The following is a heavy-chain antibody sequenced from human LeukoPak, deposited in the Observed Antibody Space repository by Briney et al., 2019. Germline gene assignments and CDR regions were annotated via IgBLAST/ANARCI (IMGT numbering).Heavy chain of an antibody. J-gene: IGHJ2*01. V-gene: IGHV4-4*07. Sequence: SETLSLTCTVSGSSISSYYWSWIRQPAGKGLEWIGRIYTSGSTNYNPSLKSRVTISVDTSKNQFSLKLSSVTAADTAVYYCARGKLGKPYWYFDLWGRGTLVTVSS. CDR1: GSSISSYY. D-gene: IGHD7-27*01. CDR3: ARGKLGKPYWYFDL. CDR2: IYTSGST.